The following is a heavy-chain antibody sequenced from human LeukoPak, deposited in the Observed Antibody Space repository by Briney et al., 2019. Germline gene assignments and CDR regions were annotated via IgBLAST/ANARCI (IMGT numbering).Heavy chain of an antibody. CDR2: INPGGGST. CDR3: ARANKAAADPFDY. V-gene: IGHV1-46*01. Sequence: ASVKVSCKASGGTFTSYYMHWVRQAPGQGLEWMGIINPGGGSTSYAQKFQGRVTMTRDTSTSTVYMELSSLRSEDTAVYYCARANKAAADPFDYWGQGTLVTVSS. D-gene: IGHD6-13*01. J-gene: IGHJ4*02. CDR1: GGTFTSYY.